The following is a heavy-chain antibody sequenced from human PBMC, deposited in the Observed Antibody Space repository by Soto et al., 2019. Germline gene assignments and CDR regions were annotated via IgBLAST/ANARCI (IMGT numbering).Heavy chain of an antibody. Sequence: PSETLSLTCTVSGGSISSGGYYWSWIRQHPGKGLEWIGYIYYSGSTYYNPSLKSRVTISVDTSKNQFSLKLSSVTAADTAVYYCARSYYDFWSGYSDYYYYMDVWGKGTTVTVSS. D-gene: IGHD3-3*01. CDR2: IYYSGST. CDR1: GGSISSGGYY. CDR3: ARSYYDFWSGYSDYYYYMDV. J-gene: IGHJ6*03. V-gene: IGHV4-31*03.